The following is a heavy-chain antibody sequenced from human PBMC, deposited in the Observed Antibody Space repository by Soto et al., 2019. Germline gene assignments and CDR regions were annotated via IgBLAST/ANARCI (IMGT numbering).Heavy chain of an antibody. CDR3: ARGGSSLDYYYGMDV. V-gene: IGHV1-2*04. CDR1: GYTFTGYY. J-gene: IGHJ6*02. Sequence: GASVKVSCKASGYTFTGYYMHWVRQAPGQGLEWMGWINPNSGGTNYAQKFQGWVTMTRDTSISTAYMELSRLRSDDTAVYYCARGGSSLDYYYGMDVWGQGTTVTAP. CDR2: INPNSGGT.